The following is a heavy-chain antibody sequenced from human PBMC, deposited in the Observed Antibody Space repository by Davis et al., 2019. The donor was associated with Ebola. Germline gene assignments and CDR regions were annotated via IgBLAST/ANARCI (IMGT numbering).Heavy chain of an antibody. CDR1: GFTFSSYA. J-gene: IGHJ4*02. CDR2: INWNGGST. V-gene: IGHV3-20*01. D-gene: IGHD3-10*01. CDR3: ARDRGGENLE. Sequence: PGGSLRLSCAASGFTFSSYAMSWVRQAPGKGLEWVSGINWNGGSTGYADSVKGRFTISRDNAKNSLYLQMNSLRAEDTALYHCARDRGGENLEWGQGTLVTVSS.